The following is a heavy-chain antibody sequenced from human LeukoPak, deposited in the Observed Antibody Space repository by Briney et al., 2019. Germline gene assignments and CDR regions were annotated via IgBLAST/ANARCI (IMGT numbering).Heavy chain of an antibody. CDR3: ARDRNGNYGRWGFDY. V-gene: IGHV3-33*01. CDR2: IWYDGSNK. J-gene: IGHJ4*02. D-gene: IGHD4-17*01. CDR1: GFTFSSYG. Sequence: GGSLRLSCAASGFTFSSYGMLWVRQAPGKGLEWVAVIWYDGSNKYYADSVKGRFTISRDNSKNTLYLQTNSLRAEDTAVYYCARDRNGNYGRWGFDYLGQGTLVTVSS.